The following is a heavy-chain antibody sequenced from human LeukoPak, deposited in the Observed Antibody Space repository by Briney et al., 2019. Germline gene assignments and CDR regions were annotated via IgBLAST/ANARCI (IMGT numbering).Heavy chain of an antibody. CDR1: GFTFSSYA. V-gene: IGHV3-30*01. CDR2: ISYDGSNK. Sequence: HPGASLRLSCAASGFTFSSYAMHWVRQAPGKGLEWVAVISYDGSNKYYADSVKGRFTISRDNSKNTLYLQMNSLRAEDTAVYYCARPTGPFDYWGQGTLVTVSS. J-gene: IGHJ4*02. CDR3: ARPTGPFDY. D-gene: IGHD1-1*01.